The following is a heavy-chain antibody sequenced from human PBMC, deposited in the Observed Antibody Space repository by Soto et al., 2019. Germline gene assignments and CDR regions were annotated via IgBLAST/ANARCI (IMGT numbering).Heavy chain of an antibody. V-gene: IGHV4-39*01. CDR1: GGSFGSSAYY. J-gene: IGHJ5*02. CDR2: INSSGTT. Sequence: PSETLSLTCTVSGGSFGSSAYYWGWIRRAPGKGLEWIGSINSSGTTFSNPSLKSRVTLSVDTSKTQFSLKLTSVTAADTALYYCSRRAPEGFDPWGQGTVVTVSS. CDR3: SRRAPEGFDP.